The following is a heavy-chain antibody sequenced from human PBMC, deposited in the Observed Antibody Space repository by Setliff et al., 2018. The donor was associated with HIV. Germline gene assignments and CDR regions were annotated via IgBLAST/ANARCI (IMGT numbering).Heavy chain of an antibody. J-gene: IGHJ6*03. D-gene: IGHD3-9*01. CDR2: IIPIFGTT. CDR3: ARAVVPTYYDVLTVYVYYMDV. Sequence: GASVKVSCKASGGRFSNYGISWVRQAPGQGLEWMGGIIPIFGTTNNAQMFQGRVTMTADESTSTAYMELSSLISEDTAVYYCARAVVPTYYDVLTVYVYYMDVWFKVTTVTVSS. V-gene: IGHV1-69*13. CDR1: GGRFSNYG.